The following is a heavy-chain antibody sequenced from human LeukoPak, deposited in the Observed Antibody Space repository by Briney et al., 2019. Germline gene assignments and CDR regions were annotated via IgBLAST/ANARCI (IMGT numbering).Heavy chain of an antibody. D-gene: IGHD4-23*01. CDR3: ARADYGGNSELDY. V-gene: IGHV1-2*02. CDR1: GYTFTGYY. CDR2: INPNSGGT. J-gene: IGHJ4*02. Sequence: ASVKVSCKASGYTFTGYYMHWVRQAPGQGLEWMGWINPNSGGTNYAQKFQGRVTMTRDTPISTAYMELSRLRSDDTAVYYCARADYGGNSELDYWGQGTLVTVSS.